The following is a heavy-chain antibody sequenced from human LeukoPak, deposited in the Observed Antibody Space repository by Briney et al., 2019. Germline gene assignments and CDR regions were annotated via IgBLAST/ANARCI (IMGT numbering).Heavy chain of an antibody. D-gene: IGHD3-10*01. J-gene: IGHJ4*02. V-gene: IGHV1-8*03. Sequence: ASVKVSCKASGYTFTSYDINWGRQATGQGLEWMGWMNPNSGNTGYAQKFQGRVTITSNTSRSTAYMELSSLRSEDTGVYYCARDLGVRGVPRPMPLSVWGQGTLVRVSS. CDR1: GYTFTSYD. CDR3: ARDLGVRGVPRPMPLSV. CDR2: MNPNSGNT.